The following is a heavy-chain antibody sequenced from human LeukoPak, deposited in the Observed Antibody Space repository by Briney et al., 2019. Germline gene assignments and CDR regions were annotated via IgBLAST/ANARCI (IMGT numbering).Heavy chain of an antibody. V-gene: IGHV4-30-2*01. J-gene: IGHJ4*02. CDR3: ARVSSGGYFDD. D-gene: IGHD3-16*01. CDR2: IYHSGST. CDR1: GGSVSGGGYS. Sequence: PSETLSLTCAVFGGSVSGGGYSWSWIRQPPGKGLEWIGYIYHSGSTYYNPSLKSRVTISVDRSKNQFSLKLSSVSAADTAVYYCARVSSGGYFDDWGQGTLVSVSS.